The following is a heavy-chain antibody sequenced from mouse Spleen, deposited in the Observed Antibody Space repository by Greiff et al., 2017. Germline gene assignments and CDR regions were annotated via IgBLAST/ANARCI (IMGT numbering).Heavy chain of an antibody. J-gene: IGHJ1*03. Sequence: EVQVVESEGGLVQPGSSMKLSCTASGFTFSDYYMAWVRQVPEKGLEWVANINYDGSSTYYLDSLKSRFIISRDNAKNILYLQMSSLKSEDTATYYCAREGSLITTVVAPYWYFDVWGTGTTVTVSS. CDR1: GFTFSDYY. V-gene: IGHV5-16*01. D-gene: IGHD1-1*01. CDR2: INYDGSST. CDR3: AREGSLITTVVAPYWYFDV.